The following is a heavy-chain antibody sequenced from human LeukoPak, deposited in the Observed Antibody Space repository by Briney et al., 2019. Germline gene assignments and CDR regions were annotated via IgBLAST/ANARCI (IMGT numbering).Heavy chain of an antibody. D-gene: IGHD3-22*01. CDR1: GFTFSSYA. J-gene: IGHJ4*02. CDR2: ISGSGDNT. Sequence: PGGSLRLSCAASGFTFSSYAMSWVRQAPGKGLEWVSGISGSGDNTYYADSVKGRFTISRDNSKNTLYVQVNSLGTEDTAAYYCAKGSYYDSSGSFYFDYRGQGTLVTVSS. CDR3: AKGSYYDSSGSFYFDY. V-gene: IGHV3-23*01.